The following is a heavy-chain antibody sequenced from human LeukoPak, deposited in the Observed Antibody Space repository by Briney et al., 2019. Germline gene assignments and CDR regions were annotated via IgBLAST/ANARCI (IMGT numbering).Heavy chain of an antibody. CDR3: ARGIPSGYDYPPPIDY. V-gene: IGHV3-9*01. CDR1: GFTFDDYA. D-gene: IGHD5-12*01. J-gene: IGHJ4*02. Sequence: PGRSLRLSCGASGFTFDDYAMHWVRQAPGKGVEWVSGISWYSGSIGYADSVKGRFTISRDNDKNSLYLQMNSLRAEDTAVYYCARGIPSGYDYPPPIDYWGQGTLVTVSS. CDR2: ISWYSGSI.